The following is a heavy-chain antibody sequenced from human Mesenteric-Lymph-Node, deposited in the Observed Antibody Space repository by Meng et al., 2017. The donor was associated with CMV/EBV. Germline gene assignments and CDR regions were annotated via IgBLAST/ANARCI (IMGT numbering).Heavy chain of an antibody. Sequence: GGSLRLSCAASGFTFSDYYMNWIRRAPGKGLEWVSYISSNGFTIYYADSVKGRFTISRDNAKNSLYLQMNSLRAEDTAVYYCARGQAGGPTKVVYSWGQGTLVTVSS. D-gene: IGHD1-26*01. CDR2: ISSNGFTI. J-gene: IGHJ4*02. CDR1: GFTFSDYY. CDR3: ARGQAGGPTKVVYS. V-gene: IGHV3-11*04.